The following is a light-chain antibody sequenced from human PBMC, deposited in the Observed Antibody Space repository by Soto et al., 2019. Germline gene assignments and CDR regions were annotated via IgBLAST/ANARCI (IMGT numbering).Light chain of an antibody. CDR2: GAS. CDR1: QTISSN. V-gene: IGKV3-15*01. J-gene: IGKJ4*01. CDR3: KQYDNWPPT. Sequence: EILMTQSPATLSVSPGERATLSCRASQTISSNLAWYQHKPGQAPRLLFYGASNRATGIHARFTGSGSGTEFTLTISSLQSEDFAVYSCKQYDNWPPTFGGGTKVDIK.